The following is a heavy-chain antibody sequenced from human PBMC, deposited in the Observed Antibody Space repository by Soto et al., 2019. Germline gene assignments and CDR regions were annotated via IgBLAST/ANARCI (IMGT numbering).Heavy chain of an antibody. D-gene: IGHD3-22*01. CDR3: AKDRGYYDSSGPMDV. Sequence: PGGSLRLSCAASGFAFSSYGMHWVRQAPGKGLEWVAVISYDGSNKYYADSVKGRFTISRDNSKNTLYLQMNSLRAEDTAVYYCAKDRGYYDSSGPMDVWGQGTTVTVSS. J-gene: IGHJ6*02. CDR1: GFAFSSYG. V-gene: IGHV3-30*18. CDR2: ISYDGSNK.